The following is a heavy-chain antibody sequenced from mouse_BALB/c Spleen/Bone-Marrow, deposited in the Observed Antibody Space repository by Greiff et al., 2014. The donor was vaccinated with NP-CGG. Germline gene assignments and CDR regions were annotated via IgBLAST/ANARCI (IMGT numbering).Heavy chain of an antibody. CDR3: ARWKDGYYSWFAY. CDR1: GYTFTEYT. D-gene: IGHD2-3*01. Sequence: EVQLVESGPELVKPGASVKISCKTSGYTFTEYTMHWVKQSHGKSLEWIGGINPNNGGTSYNQKFKGEATLTVDKSSSTAYMELRSLTSEDSAVYYCARWKDGYYSWFAYWGQGTLVTVSA. J-gene: IGHJ3*01. CDR2: INPNNGGT. V-gene: IGHV1-18*01.